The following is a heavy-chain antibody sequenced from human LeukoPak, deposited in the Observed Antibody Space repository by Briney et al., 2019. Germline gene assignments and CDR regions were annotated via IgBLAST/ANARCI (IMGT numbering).Heavy chain of an antibody. V-gene: IGHV4-39*07. CDR1: GGSVSSGSYY. J-gene: IGHJ5*02. CDR2: INHSGST. CDR3: ARAYLYYYDSSGYYFRPFNWFDP. D-gene: IGHD3-22*01. Sequence: DPSETLSLTCTVSGGSVSSGSYYWSWIRQPPGKGLEWIGEINHSGSTNYNPSLKSRVTISVDTSKNQFSLKLSSVTAADTAVYYCARAYLYYYDSSGYYFRPFNWFDPWGQGTLVTVSS.